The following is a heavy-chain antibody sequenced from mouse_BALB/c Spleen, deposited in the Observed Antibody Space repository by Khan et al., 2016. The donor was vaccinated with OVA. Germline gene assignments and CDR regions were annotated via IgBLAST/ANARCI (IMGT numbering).Heavy chain of an antibody. V-gene: IGHV1-20*02. CDR1: GYSFTGYF. Sequence: EVQLQQSGPELVRPGASVKISCKASGYSFTGYFMNWVMQSHGKSLEWIGRINPHIGETFYNQRFKDKATLTVEESSSTAHMELRTLASEDSAVYYCTRIYRSDFDYWGQGTTLTVS. CDR3: TRIYRSDFDY. J-gene: IGHJ2*01. CDR2: INPHIGET. D-gene: IGHD1-1*01.